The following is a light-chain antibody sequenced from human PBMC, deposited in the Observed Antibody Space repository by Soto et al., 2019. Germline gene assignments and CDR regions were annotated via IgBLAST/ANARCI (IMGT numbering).Light chain of an antibody. Sequence: EIVMTQSPATLSVSPGGRATLSCRANQSVSNNLAWYQQRPGQAPRLLIYGASTRATGIPARFSGGGSGTDFTLTISSLQSEDFAVYHCQQYDNWPPYTFGQGTRLEI. CDR1: QSVSNN. J-gene: IGKJ2*01. CDR2: GAS. CDR3: QQYDNWPPYT. V-gene: IGKV3-15*01.